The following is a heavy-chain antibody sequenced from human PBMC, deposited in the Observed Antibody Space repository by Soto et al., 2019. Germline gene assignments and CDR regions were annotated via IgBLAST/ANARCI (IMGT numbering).Heavy chain of an antibody. CDR2: MYYSGTT. J-gene: IGHJ4*02. V-gene: IGHV4-31*03. CDR1: GGSLSSGGYS. Sequence: LSLTCTVSGGSLSSGGYSWNWIRQHPVKGLEWIGYMYYSGTTYYNPSLKSRLTISVDKSKHQFSLNLTSVTAADTAVYYCARGVAVAGLDYWGQGILVTVSS. CDR3: ARGVAVAGLDY. D-gene: IGHD6-19*01.